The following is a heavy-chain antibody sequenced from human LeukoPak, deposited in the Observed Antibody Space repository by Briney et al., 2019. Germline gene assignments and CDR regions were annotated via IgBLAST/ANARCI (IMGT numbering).Heavy chain of an antibody. CDR3: ARDICRRHGSGSPLDY. CDR2: ISIYSGNT. Sequence: ASVKVSCKASGYTFINYGINWLRQAPGQGLEWMGWISIYSGNTYYAQKFQGRVTMTTETSTSTAYMEVRGLRSDDTAMYYCARDICRRHGSGSPLDYWGKGTLVTVSS. CDR1: GYTFINYG. D-gene: IGHD3-10*01. J-gene: IGHJ4*02. V-gene: IGHV1-18*01.